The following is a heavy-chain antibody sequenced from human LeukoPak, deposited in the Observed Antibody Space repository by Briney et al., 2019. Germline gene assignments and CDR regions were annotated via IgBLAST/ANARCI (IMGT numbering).Heavy chain of an antibody. CDR3: ARDHHPPYCGGDCYSLEYYYYGMDV. CDR1: GFTFSSYS. CDR2: ISSSGSTI. Sequence: QSGGSLRLSCAASGFTFSSYSMNWVRQAPGKGLEWVSYISSSGSTIYYADSVKGRFTISRDNAKNSLYLQMNSLRAEDTAVYYCARDHHPPYCGGDCYSLEYYYYGMDVWGQGTTVTVSS. D-gene: IGHD2-21*02. J-gene: IGHJ6*02. V-gene: IGHV3-48*04.